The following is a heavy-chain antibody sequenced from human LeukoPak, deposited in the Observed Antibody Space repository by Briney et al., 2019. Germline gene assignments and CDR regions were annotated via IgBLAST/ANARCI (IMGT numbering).Heavy chain of an antibody. V-gene: IGHV1-2*04. J-gene: IGHJ3*02. CDR2: INPNSGGT. CDR3: ARDNGYCSSTSCLNAFDI. Sequence: ASVKVSCKASGYTFTSYGISWVRQAPGQGLEWMGWINPNSGGTNYAQKFQGWVTMTRDTSISTAYMELSRLRSDDTAVYYCARDNGYCSSTSCLNAFDIWGQGTMVTVSS. D-gene: IGHD2-2*01. CDR1: GYTFTSYG.